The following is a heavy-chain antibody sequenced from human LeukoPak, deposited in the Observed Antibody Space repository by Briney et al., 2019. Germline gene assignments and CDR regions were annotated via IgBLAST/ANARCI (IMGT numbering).Heavy chain of an antibody. J-gene: IGHJ5*02. CDR3: ARGSRGSNNWFDP. V-gene: IGHV4-59*01. CDR2: IYYSGST. CDR1: GGSISSCY. D-gene: IGHD1-26*01. Sequence: SETLSLTCTVSGGSISSCYWSWIRQPPGKGLEWIGYIYYSGSTNYNPSLKSRVTISVDTSKNQFSLKLSSVTAADTAVYYCARGSRGSNNWFDPWGQGTLVTVSS.